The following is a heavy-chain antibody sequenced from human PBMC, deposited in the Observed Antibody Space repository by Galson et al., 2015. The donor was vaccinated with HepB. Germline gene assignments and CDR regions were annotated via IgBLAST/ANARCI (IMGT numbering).Heavy chain of an antibody. CDR3: AKVAILGVTPHYFDY. Sequence: SLRLSCAASGFIFTRYAISWVRQAPGKGLEWVSSIGGSGGSTYYADSVKGRFTFPRDNSKNTVYLQMNSLRVEDTAVYYCAKVAILGVTPHYFDYWGQGTRVTVSS. V-gene: IGHV3-23*01. CDR1: GFIFTRYA. D-gene: IGHD2-21*02. CDR2: IGGSGGST. J-gene: IGHJ4*02.